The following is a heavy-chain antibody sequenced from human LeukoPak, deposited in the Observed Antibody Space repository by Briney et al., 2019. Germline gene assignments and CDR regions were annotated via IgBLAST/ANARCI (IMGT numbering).Heavy chain of an antibody. J-gene: IGHJ5*02. CDR3: ARASARYSSSSWFDP. CDR1: GFTFSSYS. D-gene: IGHD6-6*01. Sequence: GGSLRLSCAASGFTFSSYSMNWVRQAPGKGLEWVSSISSSSSYIYYADSVKGRSTISRDNAKNSLYLQMNSLRAEDTAVYYCARASARYSSSSWFDPWGQGTLVTVSS. CDR2: ISSSSSYI. V-gene: IGHV3-21*01.